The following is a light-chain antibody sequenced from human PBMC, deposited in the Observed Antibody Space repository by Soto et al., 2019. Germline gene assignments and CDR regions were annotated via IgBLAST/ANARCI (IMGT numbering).Light chain of an antibody. J-gene: IGLJ1*01. CDR2: DVS. CDR3: CSYAGSYVYV. V-gene: IGLV2-11*01. Sequence: QSALPQPRSVSGSPGQSVTISCTGTSSDVGGYNYVSWYQQHPGKAPKLMLHDVSKRPSGVSDRFSGSKPGNTASLTISGLQAEDEADYYCCSYAGSYVYVFGTGTKVTVL. CDR1: SSDVGGYNY.